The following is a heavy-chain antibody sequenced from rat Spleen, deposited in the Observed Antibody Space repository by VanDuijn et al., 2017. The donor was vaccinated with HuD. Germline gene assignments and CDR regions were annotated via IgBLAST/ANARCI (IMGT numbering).Heavy chain of an antibody. J-gene: IGHJ2*01. V-gene: IGHV3-1*01. CDR1: GNSITSNY. CDR3: ARRRYNSGYYFDY. D-gene: IGHD4-3*01. CDR2: ISYSGST. Sequence: EVQLQESGPGLVKPSQSLSLTCSVTGNSITSNYWGWIRKFPGNKMEWMGYISYSGSTSYNPSLKSRISITRDTSKNQFFLQLNSVTTEDTATYYCARRRYNSGYYFDYWGRGVMVTVSS.